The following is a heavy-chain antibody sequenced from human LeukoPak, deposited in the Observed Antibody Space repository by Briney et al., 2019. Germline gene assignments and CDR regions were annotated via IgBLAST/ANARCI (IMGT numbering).Heavy chain of an antibody. CDR3: ARVARFGELLQTPLDY. CDR1: GGSISSGSYY. D-gene: IGHD3-10*01. CDR2: IYTSGST. Sequence: SETLSLTCTVSGGSISSGSYYWSWIRQPAGKGLEWIGRIYTSGSTNYNPSLKSRVTISVDTSKNQFSLKLSSVTAADTAVYYCARVARFGELLQTPLDYWGQGTLVTVSS. V-gene: IGHV4-61*02. J-gene: IGHJ4*02.